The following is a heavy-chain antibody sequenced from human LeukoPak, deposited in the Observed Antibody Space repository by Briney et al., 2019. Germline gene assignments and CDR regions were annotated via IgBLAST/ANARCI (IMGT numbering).Heavy chain of an antibody. CDR2: IGTAGDT. D-gene: IGHD6-13*01. V-gene: IGHV3-13*01. CDR1: GFTFSSYD. Sequence: GGSLRLSCAASGFTFSSYDMHWVRQATGKGLEWVSAIGTAGDTYYPGSVKVRFTISRDNSKNTLYLQMNSLRAEDTAVYYRARGGIAAAGTGFSDYWGQGTLVTVSS. CDR3: ARGGIAAAGTGFSDY. J-gene: IGHJ4*02.